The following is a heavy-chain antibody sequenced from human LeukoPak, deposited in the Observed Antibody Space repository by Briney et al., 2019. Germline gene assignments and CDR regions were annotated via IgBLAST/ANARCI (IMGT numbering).Heavy chain of an antibody. J-gene: IGHJ4*02. Sequence: GGSLRLSCAASGFTFDDYAMSWVRQAPGKGLEWVSYISSTSTNINYADSVRGRFTISRDNAKRSLYLQMNSLRVEDRAVYYCARGGAARPDYWGPGTLVTVSS. D-gene: IGHD6-6*01. CDR3: ARGGAARPDY. CDR2: ISSTSTNI. V-gene: IGHV3-11*06. CDR1: GFTFDDYA.